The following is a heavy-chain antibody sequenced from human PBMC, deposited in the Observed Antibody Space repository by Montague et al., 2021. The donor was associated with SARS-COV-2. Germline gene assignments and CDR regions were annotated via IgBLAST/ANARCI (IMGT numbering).Heavy chain of an antibody. V-gene: IGHV4-4*09. Sequence: SETLSLTCAVSGGSISTYYWSWILQSPGKGLVYIGYFAQRVACGASESTNYHLSLMGRVTVSVDSSKNQVSLKMTSVTATDTGVYYCARGEGVVPSARFDFWGRGTLVTVSS. CDR2: RVACGASEST. D-gene: IGHD3-10*01. CDR1: GGSISTYY. J-gene: IGHJ4*02. CDR3: ARGEGVVPSARFDF.